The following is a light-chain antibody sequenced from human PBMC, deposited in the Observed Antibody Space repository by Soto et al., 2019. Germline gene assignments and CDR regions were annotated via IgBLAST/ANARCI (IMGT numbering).Light chain of an antibody. Sequence: EIVMTQSPATLSVSPGERATLSCRASQSVSTNLAWYQQKPGQAPRLLIFDASTRATGIPARFSGSGSGTDFTLTISRLQSEDFAVYYCQHYNELPRTFGGGTKVDIK. CDR2: DAS. CDR3: QHYNELPRT. CDR1: QSVSTN. V-gene: IGKV3-15*01. J-gene: IGKJ4*02.